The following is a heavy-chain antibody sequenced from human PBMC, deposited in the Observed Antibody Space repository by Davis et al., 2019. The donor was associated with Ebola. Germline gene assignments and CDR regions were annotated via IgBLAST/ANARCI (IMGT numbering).Heavy chain of an antibody. CDR3: VRHKRGIYGPKYYWYFDL. V-gene: IGHV5-51*01. CDR2: IYPGDADT. CDR1: GYNFNKYW. J-gene: IGHJ2*01. Sequence: GESLKISCKGSGYNFNKYWIGWVRQMPGKALEWMGIIYPGDADTRYSPSFQGQVTISADKSISTASLQWGSLKASDTAMYYCVRHKRGIYGPKYYWYFDLWGRGMSVTVSS. D-gene: IGHD3-16*01.